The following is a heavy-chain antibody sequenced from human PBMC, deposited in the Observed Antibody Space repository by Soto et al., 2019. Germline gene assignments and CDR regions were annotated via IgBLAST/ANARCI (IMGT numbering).Heavy chain of an antibody. CDR3: ARDLHQTLSHKHYYYYLDV. CDR2: ISNTAITD. CDR1: GFSFSDYS. D-gene: IGHD2-2*01. Sequence: QVQLVESGGDLVKPGGSLRLSCVASGFSFSDYSMTWMRQAPGGGLDFVAFISNTAITDYYADSVKGRFTNSRDNARNSVYLQMDSLRAEDAAVYYCARDLHQTLSHKHYYYYLDVGGTGTTVTVSS. J-gene: IGHJ6*03. V-gene: IGHV3-11*01.